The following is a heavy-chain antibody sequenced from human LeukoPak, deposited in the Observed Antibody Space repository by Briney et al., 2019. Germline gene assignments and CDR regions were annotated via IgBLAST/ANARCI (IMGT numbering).Heavy chain of an antibody. V-gene: IGHV1-69*02. CDR2: IIPILGIA. J-gene: IGHJ5*02. CDR1: GGTFSSYT. CDR3: ARALWYMTTVTYNWFDP. D-gene: IGHD4-11*01. Sequence: SVKVSCKASGGTFSSYTISWVRQAPGQGLEWMGRIIPILGIANYAQKLQGRVTITADKSTSTAYMALSSLRSQETAVYYCARALWYMTTVTYNWFDPWGQGTLVTVSS.